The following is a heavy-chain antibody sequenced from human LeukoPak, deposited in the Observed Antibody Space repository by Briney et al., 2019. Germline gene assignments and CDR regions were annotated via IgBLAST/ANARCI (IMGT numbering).Heavy chain of an antibody. CDR1: GYTFTSHD. CDR3: TRHTSPTFDY. V-gene: IGHV1-8*01. J-gene: IGHJ4*02. CDR2: VNPNSGDT. Sequence: ASVKVSCKASGYTFTSHDINWVRQATGQAPEWMGWVNPNSGDTGHAQKFQGRVTITRSTSISTAYMELSSLRSEDTAVYYCTRHTSPTFDYWGQGTLVTVSS. D-gene: IGHD2-2*01.